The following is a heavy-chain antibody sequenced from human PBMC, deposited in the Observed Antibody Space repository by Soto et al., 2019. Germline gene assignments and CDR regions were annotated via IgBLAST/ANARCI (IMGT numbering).Heavy chain of an antibody. J-gene: IGHJ4*02. V-gene: IGHV1-69*04. CDR1: GYTFTSYA. CDR3: ARSNPQYCGGDCYSHLDS. D-gene: IGHD2-21*02. CDR2: IIPGNGIA. Sequence: SVKVSCKASGYTFTSYAINCVRQAPGHRLEWMGRIIPGNGIANYAQKFQGRVTITADKSTSTAYMELSSLRSEDTAVYYCARSNPQYCGGDCYSHLDSWGQGTLVTVSS.